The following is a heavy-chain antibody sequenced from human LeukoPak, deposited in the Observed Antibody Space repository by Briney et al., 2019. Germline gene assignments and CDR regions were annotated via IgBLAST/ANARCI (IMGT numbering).Heavy chain of an antibody. CDR1: GGSISSSSYY. Sequence: SETLSLTCTVSGGSISSSSYYWGWIRQPPGKGLEWIGSIYHSGSTYYNPSLKSRVTISVDRSKNQFSLKLSSVTAADTAVYYCARGTPELWFGDYYFDYWGQGTLVTVSS. CDR3: ARGTPELWFGDYYFDY. D-gene: IGHD3-10*01. J-gene: IGHJ4*02. V-gene: IGHV4-39*07. CDR2: IYHSGST.